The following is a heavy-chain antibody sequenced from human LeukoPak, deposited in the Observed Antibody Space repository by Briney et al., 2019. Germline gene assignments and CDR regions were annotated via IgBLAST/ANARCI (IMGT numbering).Heavy chain of an antibody. V-gene: IGHV1-58*02. Sequence: GASVKVSCKASGFTFTSSAIQWVRQARGQRLEWIGWIVVGSGNTNYAQKFQGRITMTRDTSTSTVYMELSSLRSEDTAVYYCARRTSAAGMGFDYWGQGTLVTVSS. CDR3: ARRTSAAGMGFDY. D-gene: IGHD6-13*01. J-gene: IGHJ4*02. CDR2: IVVGSGNT. CDR1: GFTFTSSA.